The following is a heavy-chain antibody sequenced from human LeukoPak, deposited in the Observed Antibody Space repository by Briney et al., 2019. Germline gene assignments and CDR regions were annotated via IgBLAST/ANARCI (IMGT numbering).Heavy chain of an antibody. Sequence: GGSLRLSCAASGFTFSNFAMSWVRQAPGKGLEWVSYISSSSTIYYADSVKGRFTISRDNAKNSLYLQMNSLRAEDTAVYYCARGPNWFDPWGQGTLVTVSS. CDR2: ISSSSTI. J-gene: IGHJ5*02. CDR1: GFTFSNFA. CDR3: ARGPNWFDP. V-gene: IGHV3-48*01.